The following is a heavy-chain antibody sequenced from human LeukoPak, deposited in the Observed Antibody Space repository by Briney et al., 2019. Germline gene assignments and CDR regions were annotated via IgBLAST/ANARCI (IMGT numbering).Heavy chain of an antibody. V-gene: IGHV3-23*01. CDR1: GFTFSSYA. J-gene: IGHJ4*02. CDR2: ISGSGGST. CDR3: AKMPAYLLWFGELLSFFDY. Sequence: GGSLRLSCAASGFTFSSYAMSWVRQAPGKGLEWVSAISGSGGSTYYADSVKGRFTISRDNSKNTLYLQMNSLRAEDTAVYHCAKMPAYLLWFGELLSFFDYWGQGTLVTVSS. D-gene: IGHD3-10*01.